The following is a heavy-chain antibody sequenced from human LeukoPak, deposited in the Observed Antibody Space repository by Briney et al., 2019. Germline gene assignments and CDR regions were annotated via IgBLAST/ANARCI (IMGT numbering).Heavy chain of an antibody. CDR3: ARLGGQLNYFDY. V-gene: IGHV4-38-2*01. J-gene: IGHJ4*02. CDR1: GYSISSGYY. Sequence: SETLSLTCAVSGYSISSGYYWGWIRQPPGKGLEWIGSIYHSGSTYYNPSLKSRVTISVDTSKNHFSLNLSSVTPADTAVFYCARLGGQLNYFDYWGQGTLVTVSS. CDR2: IYHSGST. D-gene: IGHD2-15*01.